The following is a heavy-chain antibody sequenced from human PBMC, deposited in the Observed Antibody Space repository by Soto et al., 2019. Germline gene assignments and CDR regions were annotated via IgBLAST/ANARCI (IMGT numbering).Heavy chain of an antibody. CDR1: GFTFSSYG. CDR3: ARYGDSFDY. Sequence: QVQLVESGGGVVQPGRSLRLSCAASGFTFSSYGMHWVREAPGKGLEWVAVIWYDGSNKYYADSVKGRFTISRDNSKNTLYLQMNSLRAEDTAVYYCARYGDSFDYWGQGTLVTVSS. V-gene: IGHV3-33*01. CDR2: IWYDGSNK. D-gene: IGHD4-17*01. J-gene: IGHJ4*02.